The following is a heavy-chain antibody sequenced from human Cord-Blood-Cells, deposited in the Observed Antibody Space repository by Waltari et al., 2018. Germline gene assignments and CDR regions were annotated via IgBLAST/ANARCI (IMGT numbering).Heavy chain of an antibody. V-gene: IGHV4-30-2*01. D-gene: IGHD4-17*01. CDR1: GGSISRGGYS. CDR2: IYHSGST. J-gene: IGHJ5*02. Sequence: QLQLQESGSGLVKPSQPLSLTCAVSGGSISRGGYSWSWIRQPPGKGLEWIGYIYHSGSTYYNPSLKSRVTISVDRSKNQFSLKLSSVTAADTAVYYCARGGMTTVTNWFDPWGQGTLVTVSS. CDR3: ARGGMTTVTNWFDP.